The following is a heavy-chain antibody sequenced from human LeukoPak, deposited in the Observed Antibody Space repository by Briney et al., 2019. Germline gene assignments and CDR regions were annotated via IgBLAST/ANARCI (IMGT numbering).Heavy chain of an antibody. J-gene: IGHJ4*02. Sequence: GGSLRLSCAASGFTFSSYWMHWVRQAPGKGPVWVSRIKSDGSSTSYADSVKGRFTVSRDNAKNTLYLQMDSLRAEDTAVYYCARDEGCSSTSCLFDYWGQGTLVTVSS. V-gene: IGHV3-74*01. CDR3: ARDEGCSSTSCLFDY. CDR1: GFTFSSYW. D-gene: IGHD2-2*01. CDR2: IKSDGSST.